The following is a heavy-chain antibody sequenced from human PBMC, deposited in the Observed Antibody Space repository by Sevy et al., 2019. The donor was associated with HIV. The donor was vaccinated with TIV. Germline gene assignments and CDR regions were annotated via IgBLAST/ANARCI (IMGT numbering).Heavy chain of an antibody. Sequence: GGSLRLSCAASGFTFSDYYMSWIRQAPGKGLEWVSYISSSGSTIYYADSVKGRFTISRDNAKNSLYLQMNSLRAEDTAVYYCARDRGTAISNAFDIWGQWTMVTVSS. J-gene: IGHJ3*02. D-gene: IGHD2-21*02. CDR2: ISSSGSTI. CDR3: ARDRGTAISNAFDI. V-gene: IGHV3-11*01. CDR1: GFTFSDYY.